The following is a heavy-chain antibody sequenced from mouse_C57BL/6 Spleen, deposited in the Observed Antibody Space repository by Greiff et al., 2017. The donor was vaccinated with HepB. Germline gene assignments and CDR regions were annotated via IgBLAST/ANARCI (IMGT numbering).Heavy chain of an antibody. J-gene: IGHJ2*01. CDR3: ARDLD. V-gene: IGHV1-59*01. Sequence: QVQLQQPGAELVRPGTSVKLSCKASGYTFTSYWMHWVKQRPGQGLEWIGVIDPSDSYTTYNQKFKGKATLTVDTSSSTAYMQLSSLTSEDSAVYYCARDLDWGQGTTLTVSS. CDR2: IDPSDSYT. CDR1: GYTFTSYW.